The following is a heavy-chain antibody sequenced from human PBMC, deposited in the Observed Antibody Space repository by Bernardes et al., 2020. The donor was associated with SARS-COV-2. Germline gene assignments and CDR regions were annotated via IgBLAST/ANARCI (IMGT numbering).Heavy chain of an antibody. D-gene: IGHD1-26*01. CDR1: GGSMSSNY. CDR3: ARLRADSLGGGFDS. Sequence: SETLSLTCTVSGGSMSSNYWSWIRQPPGKELEWIAYIYYSGSTDYNPSLKSRVTISIDTSKNQFSLKLSSVTAADTAMYYCARLRADSLGGGFDSWGQGTLVTVSS. J-gene: IGHJ4*02. CDR2: IYYSGST. V-gene: IGHV4-59*08.